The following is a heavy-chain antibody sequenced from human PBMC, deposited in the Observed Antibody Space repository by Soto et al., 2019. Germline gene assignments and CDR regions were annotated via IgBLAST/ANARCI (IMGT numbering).Heavy chain of an antibody. CDR3: ASRDCSSTSCYVDD. V-gene: IGHV4-59*01. CDR1: GGSISSYY. J-gene: IGHJ4*02. CDR2: IYYSGST. Sequence: PSETLSLTCTVSGGSISSYYWSWIRQPPGKGLEWIGYIYYSGSTNYNPSLKSRVTISVDTSKNQFSLKLSSVTAADTAVYYCASRDCSSTSCYVDDWGQGTLVTVSS. D-gene: IGHD2-2*01.